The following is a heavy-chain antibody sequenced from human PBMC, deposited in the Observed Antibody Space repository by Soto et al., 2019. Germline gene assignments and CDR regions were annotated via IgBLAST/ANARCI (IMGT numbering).Heavy chain of an antibody. J-gene: IGHJ4*02. V-gene: IGHV3-23*01. Sequence: EVQLLESGGGLVEPGGSLRLSCAASGFTFSSYDMSWVRQAPGKGLEWVSPIRSTGGDSYYADSVKGRFTISRDNSKNTLYQQMKRLIAEDAAVYYCAQRVVGPISYGGYWRQVTLVTVS. D-gene: IGHD1-26*01. CDR2: IRSTGGDS. CDR1: GFTFSSYD. CDR3: AQRVVGPISYGGY.